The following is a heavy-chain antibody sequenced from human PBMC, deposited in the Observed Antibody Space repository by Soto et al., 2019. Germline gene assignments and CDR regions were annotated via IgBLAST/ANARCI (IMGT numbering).Heavy chain of an antibody. Sequence: EVQLVESGGGLVQPGRSLRLSCAASGFTVDDYAMHWVRQAPGKGLEWVSGISWNSGSIGYADSVKGRFTISRDNAKNSLYLQMNSLRAEDTAVYYCAKDIQWLSPFDYWGQGTLVTVSA. CDR3: AKDIQWLSPFDY. CDR1: GFTVDDYA. D-gene: IGHD6-19*01. J-gene: IGHJ4*02. CDR2: ISWNSGSI. V-gene: IGHV3-9*01.